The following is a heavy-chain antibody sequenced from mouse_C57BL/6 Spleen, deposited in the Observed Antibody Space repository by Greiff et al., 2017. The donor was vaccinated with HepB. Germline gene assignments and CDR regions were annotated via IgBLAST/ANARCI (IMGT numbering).Heavy chain of an antibody. V-gene: IGHV5-4*03. CDR3: ARGGGNSPFAY. CDR1: GFTFSSYA. CDR2: ISDGGSYT. Sequence: DVMLVESGGGLVKPGGSLKLSCAASGFTFSSYAMSWVRQTPEKRLEWVATISDGGSYTYYPDNVKGRFTISRDNAKNNLDLQMSHLKSEDTAMYYCARGGGNSPFAYWGQGTLVTVSA. J-gene: IGHJ3*01. D-gene: IGHD2-1*01.